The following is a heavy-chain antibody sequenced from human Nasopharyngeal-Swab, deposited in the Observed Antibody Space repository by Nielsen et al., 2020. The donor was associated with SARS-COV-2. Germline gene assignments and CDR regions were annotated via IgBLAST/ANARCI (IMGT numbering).Heavy chain of an antibody. CDR3: ASRSLLSGGAFDY. J-gene: IGHJ4*02. CDR1: RFTFSSYA. CDR2: ISGSGGRT. Sequence: GGSLRLSCAASRFTFSSYAMSWVRQAPGKGLEWVSVISGSGGRTYYGDSVKGRFTISRDNSKNTLYLQMNSLRADDTAVYYCASRSLLSGGAFDYWGQGTLVIVSS. V-gene: IGHV3-23*01. D-gene: IGHD2-21*01.